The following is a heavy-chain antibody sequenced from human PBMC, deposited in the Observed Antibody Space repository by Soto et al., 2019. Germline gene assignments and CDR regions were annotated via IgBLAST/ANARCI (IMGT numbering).Heavy chain of an antibody. J-gene: IGHJ4*02. CDR2: IIPIFGTA. D-gene: IGHD3-22*01. Sequence: GASVKVSCKASGGTFSSYAISWVRQAPGQGLEWMGGIIPIFGTANYAQKFQGRVTITADESTSTAYMELSSLRSEDTAVYYCARYYYDSSGYYYYFDYWGQGILVTVSS. V-gene: IGHV1-69*13. CDR3: ARYYYDSSGYYYYFDY. CDR1: GGTFSSYA.